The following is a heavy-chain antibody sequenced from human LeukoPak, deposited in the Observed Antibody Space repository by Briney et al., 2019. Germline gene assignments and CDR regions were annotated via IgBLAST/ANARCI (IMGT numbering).Heavy chain of an antibody. J-gene: IGHJ4*02. V-gene: IGHV3-13*01. CDR1: GFTFSYYD. CDR2: IDTSGGT. CDR3: AREKLGHAIRPLDY. Sequence: GGSLRLSCAGSGFTFSYYDLHWVRQVAGEGLEWVSSIDTSGGTYYSGSVRGRFTISRENGKNSVYLQMNSLTAGDTAVYFCAREKLGHAIRPLDYWGQGALVTVSS.